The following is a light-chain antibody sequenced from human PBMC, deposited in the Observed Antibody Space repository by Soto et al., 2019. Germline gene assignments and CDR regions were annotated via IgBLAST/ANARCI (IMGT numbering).Light chain of an antibody. CDR2: GAS. CDR3: QQYGRSPWT. Sequence: EIVLTQSPGTLSLSPGERATLSCRASQSVSSNNLAWYQQRPGQAPRVVIYGASTRATGIPERFSGSGSGTDFTLTISRLEPEDFAVYYCQQYGRSPWTFGQGTRVDIK. V-gene: IGKV3-20*01. CDR1: QSVSSNN. J-gene: IGKJ1*01.